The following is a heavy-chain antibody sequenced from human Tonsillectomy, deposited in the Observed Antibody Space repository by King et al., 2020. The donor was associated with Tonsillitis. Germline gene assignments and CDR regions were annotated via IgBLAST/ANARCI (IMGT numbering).Heavy chain of an antibody. J-gene: IGHJ3*02. V-gene: IGHV4-4*02. CDR2: IYHSGST. CDR3: ARAESSGYHDAFDI. Sequence: VQLQESGPGLVKPSGTLSLTCAVSGGSISSSNWWSGVRQPPGKGVEWIGEIYHSGSTNYNPSLKSRVTISVDKAKNQFYLKLSYVTAADTAVYYCARAESSGYHDAFDIWGQGTMVTVSS. D-gene: IGHD3-22*01. CDR1: GGSISSSNW.